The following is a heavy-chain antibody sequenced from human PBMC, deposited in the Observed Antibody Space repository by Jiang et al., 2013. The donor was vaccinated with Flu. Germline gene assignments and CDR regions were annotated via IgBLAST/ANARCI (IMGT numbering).Heavy chain of an antibody. D-gene: IGHD4-23*01. J-gene: IGHJ3*02. CDR2: IYPGDSDT. CDR3: ARVGNSRFSDAFDI. V-gene: IGHV5-51*01. Sequence: VKKPGESLKISCKGSGYSFTNYWIGWVRQMPGKGLEWMGIIYPGDSDTRYSPSFQGQVTISADKSINTAYLQWSGLRASDIAMYYCARVGNSRFSDAFDIWGQGTMVTVSS. CDR1: GYSFTNYW.